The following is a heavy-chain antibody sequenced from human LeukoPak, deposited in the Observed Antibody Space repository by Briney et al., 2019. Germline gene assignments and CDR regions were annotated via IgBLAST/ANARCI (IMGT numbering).Heavy chain of an antibody. V-gene: IGHV3-11*01. J-gene: IGHJ4*02. CDR3: AREFSGSNYGFPFDY. D-gene: IGHD1-26*01. Sequence: GGSLRLSCAASGFTFSDYYMSWIRQAPGKGLEWVSYISSSGTTIYYVDSVKGRFTISRDNAKKSLYLQMNSLRAEDTAVYYCAREFSGSNYGFPFDYWGQGTLVTVSS. CDR2: ISSSGTTI. CDR1: GFTFSDYY.